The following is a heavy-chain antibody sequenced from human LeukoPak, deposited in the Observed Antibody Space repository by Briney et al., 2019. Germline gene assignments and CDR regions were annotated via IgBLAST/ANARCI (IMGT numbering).Heavy chain of an antibody. J-gene: IGHJ4*02. CDR1: GFTFSTYW. Sequence: GGSLRLSCAASGFTFSTYWMSWVRQAPGKGLEWVATIRQDGSEKHYVDSVKGRFPISRDNAKNSLYLQMNSLTVEDTAVYYCVRGCGRASCPYFFDSWGQGTLVIVS. D-gene: IGHD2-2*01. V-gene: IGHV3-7*01. CDR2: IRQDGSEK. CDR3: VRGCGRASCPYFFDS.